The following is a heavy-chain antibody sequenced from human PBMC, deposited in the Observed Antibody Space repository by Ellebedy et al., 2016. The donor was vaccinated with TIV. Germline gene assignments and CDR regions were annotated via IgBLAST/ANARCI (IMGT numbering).Heavy chain of an antibody. CDR3: AKDALRYSGSYMVFDY. V-gene: IGHV3-21*04. J-gene: IGHJ4*02. Sequence: GESLKISCAASGFTFSSYSMNWVRQAPGKGLEWVSSISSSSSYIYYADSVKGRFTISRDNAKNSLYLQMNSLRAEDTAVYYCAKDALRYSGSYMVFDYWGQGTLVTVSS. CDR1: GFTFSSYS. CDR2: ISSSSSYI. D-gene: IGHD1-26*01.